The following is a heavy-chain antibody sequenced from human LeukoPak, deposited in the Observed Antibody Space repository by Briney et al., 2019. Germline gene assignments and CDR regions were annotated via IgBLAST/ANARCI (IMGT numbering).Heavy chain of an antibody. D-gene: IGHD3-3*01. Sequence: SVKVSCKASGGTFSSYAISRVRQAPGQGLEWMGRIIPILGIANYAQKFQGRVTITADKSTSTAYMELSSLRSEDTAVYYCARETYDFWSGYKGSYYYGMDVWGQGTTVTVSS. V-gene: IGHV1-69*04. J-gene: IGHJ6*02. CDR2: IIPILGIA. CDR3: ARETYDFWSGYKGSYYYGMDV. CDR1: GGTFSSYA.